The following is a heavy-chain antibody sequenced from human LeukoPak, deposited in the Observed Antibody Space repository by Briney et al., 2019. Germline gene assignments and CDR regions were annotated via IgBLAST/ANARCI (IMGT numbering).Heavy chain of an antibody. Sequence: GASVKVSCKASGYTFTSYGISWVRQAPGQGLEWMGWISAYNGNTNYAQRLQGRVTMTTDTSTSTAYMELRSLRSDDTAVYYCARVSRYYDFWSGYPPRHGMDVWGQGTTVTVSS. J-gene: IGHJ6*02. CDR2: ISAYNGNT. CDR1: GYTFTSYG. D-gene: IGHD3-3*01. V-gene: IGHV1-18*01. CDR3: ARVSRYYDFWSGYPPRHGMDV.